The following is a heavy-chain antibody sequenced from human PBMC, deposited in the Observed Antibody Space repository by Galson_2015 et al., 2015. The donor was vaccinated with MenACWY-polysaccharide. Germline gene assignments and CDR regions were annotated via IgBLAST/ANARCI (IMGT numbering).Heavy chain of an antibody. J-gene: IGHJ6*02. CDR1: GGTFSTYA. D-gene: IGHD3-22*01. CDR3: ARFMDYDSSGYPLYGMDV. CDR2: IIPILGLA. V-gene: IGHV1-69*04. Sequence: SVKVSCKASGGTFSTYAICWVRQAPGQGLEWMGRIIPILGLANYPQKFQGRVTITADKSTSTAYMEVNSLRSEDTAVYFCARFMDYDSSGYPLYGMDVWGQWTTVTVSS.